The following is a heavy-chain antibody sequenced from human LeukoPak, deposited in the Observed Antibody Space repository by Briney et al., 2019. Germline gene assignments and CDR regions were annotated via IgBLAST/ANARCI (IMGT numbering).Heavy chain of an antibody. CDR1: GYSFTSYW. CDR2: IYPGDSDT. CDR3: ARPSSFGGRDGLYPFDY. V-gene: IGHV5-51*01. J-gene: IGHJ4*02. D-gene: IGHD3-16*02. Sequence: GESLKISCKGSGYSFTSYWIGWVRHVPGKGLEYMGIIYPGDSDTRYSPSFQGQVTISADKSISTAYLQWSSLKASDTAMYYCARPSSFGGRDGLYPFDYWGQGTLVTVSS.